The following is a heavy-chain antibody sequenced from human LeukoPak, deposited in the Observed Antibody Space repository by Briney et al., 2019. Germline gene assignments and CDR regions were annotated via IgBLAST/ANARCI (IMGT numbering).Heavy chain of an antibody. Sequence: SETLSLTCTVSGGSISSSSYYWGWIRQPPGKGLEWIGSIYYSGSTYYNPSLKSRVTISVDTSKNQFSLKLSSVTAADTAVYYCARLRSWSNWFGPWGQGTLVTVSS. J-gene: IGHJ5*02. CDR3: ARLRSWSNWFGP. V-gene: IGHV4-39*01. CDR1: GGSISSSSYY. D-gene: IGHD2-15*01. CDR2: IYYSGST.